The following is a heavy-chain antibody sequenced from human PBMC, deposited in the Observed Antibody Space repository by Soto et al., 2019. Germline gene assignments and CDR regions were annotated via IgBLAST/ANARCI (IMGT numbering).Heavy chain of an antibody. CDR2: LTHDGVTT. CDR3: AKDREATTMTFAN. V-gene: IGHV3-30*18. J-gene: IGHJ4*02. CDR1: GFSFSSHG. D-gene: IGHD5-18*01. Sequence: QVDLVESGGGVVQPGRPLRLSCAASGFSFSSHGMHWVRQGPGKGLEWLAVLTHDGVTTYYADSVKGRFSVSRDNAKNTLYLQMNSLGADDTDQYDCAKDREATTMTFANWGQGTLVTVSS.